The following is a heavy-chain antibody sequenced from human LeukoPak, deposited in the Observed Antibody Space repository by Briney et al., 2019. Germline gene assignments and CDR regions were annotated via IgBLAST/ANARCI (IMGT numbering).Heavy chain of an antibody. CDR1: GFTFSSYW. V-gene: IGHV3-7*01. CDR3: AREGSIAVAGNFDY. D-gene: IGHD6-19*01. J-gene: IGHJ4*02. Sequence: PGGSLRLSCAASGFTFSSYWMSWVRQAPGKGLEGVANIKQDGSEKYYVDSVKGRFTISRDNAKNSLYLQMNSLRAEDTAVYYCAREGSIAVAGNFDYWGQGTLVTVSS. CDR2: IKQDGSEK.